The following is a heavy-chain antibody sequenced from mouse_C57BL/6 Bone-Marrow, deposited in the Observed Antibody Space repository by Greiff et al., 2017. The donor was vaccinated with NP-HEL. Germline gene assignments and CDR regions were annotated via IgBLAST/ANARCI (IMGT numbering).Heavy chain of an antibody. CDR3: ASSNFLYYYAMDY. V-gene: IGHV1-55*01. Sequence: QVQLKQPGAELVKPGASVKMSCKASGYTFTSYWITWVKQRPGQGLEWIGDIYPGSGSTNYNEKFKSKATLTVDTSSSTAYMQLSSLTSEDSAVYYCASSNFLYYYAMDYWGQGTSVTVSS. D-gene: IGHD2-5*01. CDR2: IYPGSGST. J-gene: IGHJ4*01. CDR1: GYTFTSYW.